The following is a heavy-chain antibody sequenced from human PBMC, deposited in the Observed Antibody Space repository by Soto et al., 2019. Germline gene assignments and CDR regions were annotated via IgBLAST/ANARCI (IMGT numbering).Heavy chain of an antibody. CDR3: ARWVGGSNSGKYDS. D-gene: IGHD1-26*01. V-gene: IGHV3-30*03. CDR2: VSDDGTRK. Sequence: QVQLVESGGGVVQPGRSLRLTCAASGFTFSGSGMHWVRQDAGKGLEWVALVSDDGTRKYYAASVKGRFTISRDNSENTLYLQMNSLRAEDTAVYYCARWVGGSNSGKYDSWGQGTLVTVSS. CDR1: GFTFSGSG. J-gene: IGHJ5*01.